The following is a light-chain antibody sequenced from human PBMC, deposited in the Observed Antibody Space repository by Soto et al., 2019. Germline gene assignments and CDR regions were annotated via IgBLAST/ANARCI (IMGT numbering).Light chain of an antibody. CDR1: QSVNSR. V-gene: IGKV3-15*01. CDR2: DAS. J-gene: IGKJ1*01. Sequence: EIVMTQSPATLSVSPGERATLSCRASQSVNSRLAWYQKKPGQNPRILIYDASTRATGIPTRFSGSGSGTDFNLTISRLQSEDFAVYYCQQYNNWPWTFGQGTKLDIK. CDR3: QQYNNWPWT.